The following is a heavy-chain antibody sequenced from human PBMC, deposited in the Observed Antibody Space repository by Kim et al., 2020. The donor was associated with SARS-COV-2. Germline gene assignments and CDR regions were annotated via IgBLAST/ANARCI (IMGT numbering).Heavy chain of an antibody. J-gene: IGHJ4*02. CDR2: ISWNSGSI. Sequence: GGSLRLSCAASGFTFGDYAMHWVRQAPGKGLEWVSGISWNSGSIGYADSVKGRFTISRDNAKNSLYLQMNSLRAEDTALYYCAKDMVGWLQLFDYWGQGTLVTVSS. V-gene: IGHV3-9*01. D-gene: IGHD5-12*01. CDR1: GFTFGDYA. CDR3: AKDMVGWLQLFDY.